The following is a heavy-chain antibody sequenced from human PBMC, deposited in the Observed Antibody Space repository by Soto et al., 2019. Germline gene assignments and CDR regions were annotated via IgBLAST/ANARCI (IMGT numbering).Heavy chain of an antibody. CDR2: ISAYNGNT. Sequence: QVPLVQSGAEVKKPGASVKVSCKASGYTFTSYGISWVRQAPGQGLEWMGWISAYNGNTNYAQKLQGRVTMTTDTSTSTAYMELRSLRSDDTAVYYCAKGILVKPPGTRIFDIWGQGTMVIVSS. CDR3: AKGILVKPPGTRIFDI. D-gene: IGHD6-13*01. V-gene: IGHV1-18*04. CDR1: GYTFTSYG. J-gene: IGHJ3*02.